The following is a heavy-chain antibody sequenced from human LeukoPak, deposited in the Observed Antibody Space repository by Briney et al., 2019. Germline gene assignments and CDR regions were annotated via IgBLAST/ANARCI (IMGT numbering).Heavy chain of an antibody. J-gene: IGHJ6*02. CDR1: GFTFSSYD. D-gene: IGHD6-13*01. CDR3: ARERVVAAAGTYYYYYYGMDV. Sequence: QSGGSLRLSCAASGFTFSSYDMHWVRHATGKGLEWVSAIGTAGDTYYPGSVKGRFTISRENAKNSLYLQMNSLRAGDTAVYYCARERVVAAAGTYYYYYYGMDVWGQGTTVTVSS. V-gene: IGHV3-13*01. CDR2: IGTAGDT.